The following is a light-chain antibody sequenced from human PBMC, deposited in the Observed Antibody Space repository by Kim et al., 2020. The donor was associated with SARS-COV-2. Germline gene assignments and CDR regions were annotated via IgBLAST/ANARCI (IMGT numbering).Light chain of an antibody. CDR1: QNSSSW. Sequence: ASVGDRVTIAYRTSQNSSSWLAWYQQKPGNAPKLLIYGASSLESGVPSRFSGSRSGTEFTLTISSLQPDDFATYYCQQYYSYSPYTFGQGTKLEI. CDR3: QQYYSYSPYT. CDR2: GAS. V-gene: IGKV1-5*01. J-gene: IGKJ2*01.